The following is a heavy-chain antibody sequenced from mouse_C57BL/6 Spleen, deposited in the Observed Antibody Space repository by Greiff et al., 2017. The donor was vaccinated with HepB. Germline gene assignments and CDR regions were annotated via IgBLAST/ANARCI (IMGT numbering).Heavy chain of an antibody. J-gene: IGHJ3*01. Sequence: EVQLQESVAELVRPGASVKLSCTASGFNIKNTYMHWVKQRPEQGLEWIGRIDPANGNTKYAPKFQGKATITADTSSNTAYLQLSSLTSEDTAIYYCARGAIYYDYDEGFAYWGQGTLVTVSA. V-gene: IGHV14-3*01. CDR2: IDPANGNT. CDR3: ARGAIYYDYDEGFAY. D-gene: IGHD2-4*01. CDR1: GFNIKNTY.